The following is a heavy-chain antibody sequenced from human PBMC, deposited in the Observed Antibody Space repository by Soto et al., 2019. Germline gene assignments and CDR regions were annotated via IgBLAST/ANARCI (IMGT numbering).Heavy chain of an antibody. D-gene: IGHD4-17*01. J-gene: IGHJ4*02. Sequence: EVQLVESGGGLVQPGGSLRLSCAIFGFILSDHYMDWIRQAPGKGLEWVGRSRNKAKSYTTDYAASVKGRVTISRDDSQNSLYLQLNSLKTEDTAVYYCARTTYGDRDYWGQGTLVTVSS. CDR1: GFILSDHY. CDR2: SRNKAKSYTT. V-gene: IGHV3-72*01. CDR3: ARTTYGDRDY.